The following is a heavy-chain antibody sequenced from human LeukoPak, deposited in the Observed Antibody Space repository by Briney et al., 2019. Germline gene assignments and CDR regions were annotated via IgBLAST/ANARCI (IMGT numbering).Heavy chain of an antibody. J-gene: IGHJ5*02. CDR1: GGSFSGYY. CDR3: ARTPTRSMTGTTPWFDP. D-gene: IGHD1-20*01. Sequence: PSETLSLTCAVYGGSFSGYYWSWIRQPPGKGLEWIGEISHSGSTNYNPSLKSRVTISVDTSKNQFSLKLSSVTAADTAVYYCARTPTRSMTGTTPWFDPWGQGTLVTVSS. V-gene: IGHV4-34*01. CDR2: ISHSGST.